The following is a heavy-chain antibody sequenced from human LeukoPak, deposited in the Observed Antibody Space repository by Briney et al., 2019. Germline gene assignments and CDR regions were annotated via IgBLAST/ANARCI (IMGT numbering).Heavy chain of an antibody. CDR2: NSSSSTI. J-gene: IGHJ4*02. D-gene: IGHD3-9*01. CDR1: GFTFSSYS. V-gene: IGHV3-48*01. CDR3: ARSIGPHYDILTGLDY. Sequence: PGGSLRLTCAASGFTFSSYSMNWVRQAPGKGLEWVSYNSSSSTIYYADSVKGRFTISRENAKNSLDVHMNSLRAEDTAVYYCARSIGPHYDILTGLDYWGQGTLVTVSS.